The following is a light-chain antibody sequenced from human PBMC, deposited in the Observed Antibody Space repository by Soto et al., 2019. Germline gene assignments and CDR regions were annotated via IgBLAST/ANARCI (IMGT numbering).Light chain of an antibody. CDR1: QSCISN. CDR3: QQYNDWPRT. CDR2: GAS. J-gene: IGKJ1*01. V-gene: IGKV3-15*01. Sequence: EIVMTQSPATLSVSPGERATLSCRASQSCISNLAWYQQKPVQAPRLLIYGASTRATGIPARFSGSGSGTEFTLTISSLQSEDFAVYYCQQYNDWPRTFGQGTKVDIK.